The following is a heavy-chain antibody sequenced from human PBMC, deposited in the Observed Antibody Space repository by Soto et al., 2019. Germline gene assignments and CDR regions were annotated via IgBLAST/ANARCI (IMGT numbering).Heavy chain of an antibody. V-gene: IGHV1-2*02. J-gene: IGHJ4*02. CDR1: GYSISAYY. CDR2: IDPKNGGT. Sequence: APVKVSCKASGYSISAYYIHWVRQAPGQGLEWMGWIDPKNGGTVSAQKFQGRLTMTRDTSISTVYMDLSGLTSDDTALYYCGRDDYGIFPYWGQGSLVTVSS. CDR3: GRDDYGIFPY. D-gene: IGHD3-10*01.